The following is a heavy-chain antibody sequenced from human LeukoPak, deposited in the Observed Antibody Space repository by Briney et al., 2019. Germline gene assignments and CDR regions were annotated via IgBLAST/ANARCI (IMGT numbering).Heavy chain of an antibody. CDR2: ISGSGGST. D-gene: IGHD3-22*01. J-gene: IGHJ4*02. Sequence: PGGSLRLSCAASGFTFSSYAMSCVRQAPGKGLEWVSAISGSGGSTYYADSVKGRFTISRDNSKNTLYLQMNSLRAEDTAVYYCAKKPVDGIVVVPGATYYFDYWGQGTLVTVSS. V-gene: IGHV3-23*01. CDR1: GFTFSSYA. CDR3: AKKPVDGIVVVPGATYYFDY.